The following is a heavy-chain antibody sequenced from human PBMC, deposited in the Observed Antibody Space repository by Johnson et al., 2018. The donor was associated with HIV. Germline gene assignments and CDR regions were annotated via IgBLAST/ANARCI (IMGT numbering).Heavy chain of an antibody. Sequence: MLLVESGGGLVQPGGSLRLSCAASGFTFSSYDMHWVRQATGKGLEWVSAIGTAGDTYYPGSVKGRFTISRENAKNSLYLQMYSLRAEDTAVYYCARDRSRQLLLTSDAFDIWGQGTMVTVSS. CDR3: ARDRSRQLLLTSDAFDI. J-gene: IGHJ3*02. D-gene: IGHD2-15*01. V-gene: IGHV3-13*01. CDR2: IGTAGDT. CDR1: GFTFSSYD.